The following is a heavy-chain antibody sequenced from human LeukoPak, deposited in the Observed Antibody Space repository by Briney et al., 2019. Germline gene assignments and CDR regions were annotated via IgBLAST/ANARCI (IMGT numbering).Heavy chain of an antibody. CDR1: GFSLTTAGVG. Sequence: SGPTLVNPTQTLTLTCSFTGFSLTTAGVGVGWIRQPPGKALEWLAFIFWDDDKRYRPSFKNRLTITKDTSKNQVVLTMTNMDPVGAGTFYCAHSGELGARAFDMWGQGVMVTVSS. CDR3: AHSGELGARAFDM. D-gene: IGHD4/OR15-4a*01. J-gene: IGHJ3*02. V-gene: IGHV2-5*02. CDR2: IFWDDDK.